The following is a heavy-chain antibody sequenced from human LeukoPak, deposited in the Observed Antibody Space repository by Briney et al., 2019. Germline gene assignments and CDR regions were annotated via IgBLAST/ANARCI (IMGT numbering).Heavy chain of an antibody. CDR2: INDGVGRA. J-gene: IGHJ3*02. Sequence: GGSLRLSCAASGFTFSTYAMSWVRQAPGKGLEWVSAINDGVGRAFYADSVKGRFTISRDNSKNTLYLQMNSLRAEDTAVYYCAKEVAGGAFDIWGQGTMVTVSS. CDR1: GFTFSTYA. V-gene: IGHV3-23*01. CDR3: AKEVAGGAFDI.